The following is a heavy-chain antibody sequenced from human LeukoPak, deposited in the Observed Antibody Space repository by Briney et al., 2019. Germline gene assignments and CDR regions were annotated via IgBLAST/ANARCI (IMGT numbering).Heavy chain of an antibody. Sequence: PGGSLRLSCAASGFTLYDYAMHWVRQAPGKGLEWVSLISGEGGSTYYADSVKGRFTISRDNSKNSLYLQMNSLRTEDTALYYCANGWGMASFDYWGQGTLVTVSS. CDR2: ISGEGGST. J-gene: IGHJ4*02. V-gene: IGHV3-43*02. CDR1: GFTLYDYA. D-gene: IGHD3-10*01. CDR3: ANGWGMASFDY.